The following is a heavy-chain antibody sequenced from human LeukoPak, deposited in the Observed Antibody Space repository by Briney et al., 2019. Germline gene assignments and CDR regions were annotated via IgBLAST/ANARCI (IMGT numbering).Heavy chain of an antibody. D-gene: IGHD2-2*01. J-gene: IGHJ4*02. V-gene: IGHV3-30*02. CDR1: GFTFSSYG. CDR3: ARQAAAYGGVDY. CDR2: IRYDGSNK. Sequence: GGSLRLSCAASGFTFSSYGMHWVRQAPGKGLEWVAFIRYDGSNKYYADSVKGRFTISRDNSKNTLYLQMNSLRAEDTAVYYCARQAAAYGGVDYWGQGTLVTVSS.